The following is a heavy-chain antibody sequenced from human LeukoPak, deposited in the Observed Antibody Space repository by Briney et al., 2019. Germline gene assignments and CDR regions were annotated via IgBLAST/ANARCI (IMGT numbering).Heavy chain of an antibody. CDR3: ARQGGEMADY. CDR2: IYYSGST. J-gene: IGHJ4*02. V-gene: IGHV4-39*01. CDR1: GGSISSGGYY. Sequence: PSETLSLTCTVSGGSISSGGYYWSWIRQPPGKGLEWIGSIYYSGSTYYNPSLKSRVTISVDTSKNQFSLKLSSVTAADTAVYYCARQGGEMADYWGQGTLVTVSS. D-gene: IGHD5-24*01.